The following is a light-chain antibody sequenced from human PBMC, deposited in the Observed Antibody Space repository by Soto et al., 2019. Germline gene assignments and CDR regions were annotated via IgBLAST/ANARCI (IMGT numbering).Light chain of an antibody. Sequence: DIVMTQSPDSLAVSLAERATTNCKSSQSILNSSNNKNYLAWYQQKPGQPPKLLISWSSTRESGVPDRFSGSGSRTDFPLTISSLQAADVAIYYWQQYYTSPYTFGQGTKLEIK. CDR2: WSS. J-gene: IGKJ2*01. CDR1: QSILNSSNNKNY. CDR3: QQYYTSPYT. V-gene: IGKV4-1*01.